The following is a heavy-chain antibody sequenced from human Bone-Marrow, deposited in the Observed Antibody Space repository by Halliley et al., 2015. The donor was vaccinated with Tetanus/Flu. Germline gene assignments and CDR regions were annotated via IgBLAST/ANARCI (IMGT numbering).Heavy chain of an antibody. CDR2: ISYSGGT. CDR3: AGFGHYYYYGMDV. D-gene: IGHD3-3*01. J-gene: IGHJ6*02. V-gene: IGHV4-59*01. Sequence: WIGYISYSGGTNYNPSLKSRVTILGDTSKNQFSLNLISVTAADTAVYYCAGFGHYYYYGMDVWGQGTTVTVSS.